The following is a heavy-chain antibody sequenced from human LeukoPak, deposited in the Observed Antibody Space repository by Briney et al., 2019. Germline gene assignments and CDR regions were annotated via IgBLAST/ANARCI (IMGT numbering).Heavy chain of an antibody. J-gene: IGHJ5*02. V-gene: IGHV3-23*01. CDR3: AKGKAPFAVHWFYP. Sequence: GGCLRLSCAASGFIISNYAMMWVRQAPGKGVEWGSSITGAGDKIYLESVKGGFTVSRYNSENTLYLQINRLTAEDTALYFCAKGKAPFAVHWFYPWGQXTL. CDR1: GFIISNYA. D-gene: IGHD3-3*01. CDR2: ITGAGDK.